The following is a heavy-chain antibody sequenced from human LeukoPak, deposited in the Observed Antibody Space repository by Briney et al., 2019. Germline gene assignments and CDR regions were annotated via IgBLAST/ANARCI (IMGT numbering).Heavy chain of an antibody. Sequence: GGSLKISCKGFGYNFTSYWIGWGRQMPGEGLGWVGVIYPGDSDTRYSPSFQGQVTISADKSISTAYLQWSSLKASDTAMYYCARPLGKYYDSSGYRRDDAFDIWGQGTMVTVSS. V-gene: IGHV5-51*01. J-gene: IGHJ3*02. D-gene: IGHD3-22*01. CDR2: IYPGDSDT. CDR3: ARPLGKYYDSSGYRRDDAFDI. CDR1: GYNFTSYW.